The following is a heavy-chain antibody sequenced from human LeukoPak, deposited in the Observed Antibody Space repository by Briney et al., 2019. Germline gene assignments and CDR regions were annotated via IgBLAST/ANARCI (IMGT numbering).Heavy chain of an antibody. Sequence: ESLKISCKASGYTFTSHWIGLVRQMPGKGLEWMGIIYPGDSDTRYSPSFQGQVIISADNSITTAYLQWSSLKASDTAMYYCARRPYDSGSFADYWGQGTLVTVSS. CDR2: IYPGDSDT. V-gene: IGHV5-51*01. CDR3: ARRPYDSGSFADY. CDR1: GYTFTSHW. J-gene: IGHJ4*02. D-gene: IGHD3-10*01.